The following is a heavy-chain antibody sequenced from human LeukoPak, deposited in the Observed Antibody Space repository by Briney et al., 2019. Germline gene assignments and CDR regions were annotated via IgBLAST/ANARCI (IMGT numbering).Heavy chain of an antibody. J-gene: IGHJ4*02. CDR1: GFTFSSYA. D-gene: IGHD6-13*01. CDR3: ARDRRSSWYTPLGY. V-gene: IGHV3-30-3*01. CDR2: ISYDGSNK. Sequence: GGSLRLSCAASGFTFSSYAVHWVRQAPGKGLEWVAVISYDGSNKYYADSVKGRFTISRDNSKNTLYLQMNSLRAEDTAVYYCARDRRSSWYTPLGYWGQGTLVTVSS.